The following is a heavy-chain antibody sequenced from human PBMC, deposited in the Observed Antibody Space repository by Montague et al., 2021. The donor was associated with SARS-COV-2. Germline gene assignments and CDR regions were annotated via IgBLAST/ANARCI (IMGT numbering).Heavy chain of an antibody. V-gene: IGHV4-34*01. Sequence: SETLSLTCAVYGGSFSDYHWTWIRQSPGGGLEWIGQINYRGRTKYNPSHKSRVTISIDTSKNQFSLQLTSVTAADTAVYYCARGAHGYWGQGTLVTVSS. J-gene: IGHJ4*01. CDR3: ARGAHGY. CDR2: INYRGRT. CDR1: GGSFSDYH.